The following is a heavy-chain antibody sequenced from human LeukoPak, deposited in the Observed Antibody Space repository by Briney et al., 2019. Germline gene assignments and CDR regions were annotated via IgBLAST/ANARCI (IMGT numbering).Heavy chain of an antibody. CDR1: GFSFSTYW. CDR2: IKQDGSET. J-gene: IGHJ4*02. Sequence: GGSLRLSCAASGFSFSTYWMTWVRQAPGKGLEWVASIKQDGSETYYVDSVKGRFTISRDNAKNSLYLQVNGLRAEDSAVYFCARSGTYCYEVYFDYWGQGTLVTVSS. D-gene: IGHD2-2*01. V-gene: IGHV3-7*01. CDR3: ARSGTYCYEVYFDY.